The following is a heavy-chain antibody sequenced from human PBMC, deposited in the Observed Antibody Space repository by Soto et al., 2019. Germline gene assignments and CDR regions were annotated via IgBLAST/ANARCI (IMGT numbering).Heavy chain of an antibody. CDR2: LSTDGSTA. J-gene: IGHJ5*01. CDR1: GCIFSSYA. V-gene: IGHV3-30-3*01. CDR3: ARSYELWSVYLALGNQSDS. D-gene: IGHD3-3*01. Sequence: QVQLVESGGGVVQSGRSLRLFCAASGCIFSSYAMNWVRQWSGRGPEWLAVLSTDGSTAYYADSVRGRFSISRDNSKSSLFLQMNGLRPEDTAVYYGARSYELWSVYLALGNQSDSWGQGTLVTVS.